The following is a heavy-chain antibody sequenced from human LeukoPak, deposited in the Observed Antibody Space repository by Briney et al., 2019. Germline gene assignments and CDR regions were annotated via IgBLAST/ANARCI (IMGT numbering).Heavy chain of an antibody. CDR2: IIPILGIA. V-gene: IGHV1-69*02. Sequence: GASVKVSCKASGGTFSSYTISSVPQAPGQGLEWMGRIIPILGIANYAQKFQGRVTITADKSTSTAYMELSSLRSEDTAVYYCARRDGYFPYFDYWGQGILVTVSS. J-gene: IGHJ4*02. CDR1: GGTFSSYT. D-gene: IGHD5-24*01. CDR3: ARRDGYFPYFDY.